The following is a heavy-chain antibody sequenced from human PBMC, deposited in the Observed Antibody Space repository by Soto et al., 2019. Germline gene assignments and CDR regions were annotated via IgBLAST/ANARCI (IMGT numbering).Heavy chain of an antibody. D-gene: IGHD3-10*01. V-gene: IGHV3-23*01. CDR3: AKGSRITLVRGVTDY. CDR1: GFTFSNYA. J-gene: IGHJ4*02. Sequence: GGSLRLSCAASGFTFSNYAMAWVRQTPGKGLEWVSAISGGAGDTYYADSVKGRFTISRDNSKNTLYLRMNSLRAEDTAVYYCAKGSRITLVRGVTDYWGQGTLVTVSS. CDR2: ISGGAGDT.